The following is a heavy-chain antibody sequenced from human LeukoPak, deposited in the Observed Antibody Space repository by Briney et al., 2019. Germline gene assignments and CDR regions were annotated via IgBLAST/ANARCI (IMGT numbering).Heavy chain of an antibody. V-gene: IGHV3-20*04. J-gene: IGHJ6*03. CDR1: GFTFDDYG. Sequence: RTGGSLRLSCAASGFTFDDYGMSWVRQAPGKGLEWVSGINWNGGSTGYADSVKGRFTISRDNAKNSLYLQMNSLRAEDTALYYCAREGRPHGLRFHYYYMDVWGKGTTVTVSS. D-gene: IGHD3-3*01. CDR3: AREGRPHGLRFHYYYMDV. CDR2: INWNGGST.